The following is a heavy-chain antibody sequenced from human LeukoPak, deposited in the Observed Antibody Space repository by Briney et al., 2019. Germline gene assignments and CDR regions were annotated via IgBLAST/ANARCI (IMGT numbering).Heavy chain of an antibody. D-gene: IGHD6-6*01. Sequence: TSETLSLTCTVSGGSISSSSYYWGWIRQPPGKGLEWIGSIYYSGSTYYNPSLKSRVTISVDTSKSQFSLKLSSVTAADTAVYYCARDMASSSYREFDYWGQGTLVTVSS. CDR3: ARDMASSSYREFDY. CDR1: GGSISSSSYY. J-gene: IGHJ4*02. CDR2: IYYSGST. V-gene: IGHV4-39*07.